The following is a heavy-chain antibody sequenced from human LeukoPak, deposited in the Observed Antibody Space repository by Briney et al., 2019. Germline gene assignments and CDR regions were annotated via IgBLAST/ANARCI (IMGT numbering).Heavy chain of an antibody. V-gene: IGHV4-34*01. CDR2: INHSGIP. Sequence: SETLSLTCAVYGDALSGYYWSWIRQAPGKGLDWIGEINHSGIPRYNPSLKSRVTISLDTSKNQISLKMTSVTAADTALYYCARDSGTTGEVKFDPWGQGTLVTVSS. CDR3: ARDSGTTGEVKFDP. CDR1: GDALSGYY. J-gene: IGHJ5*02. D-gene: IGHD3-10*01.